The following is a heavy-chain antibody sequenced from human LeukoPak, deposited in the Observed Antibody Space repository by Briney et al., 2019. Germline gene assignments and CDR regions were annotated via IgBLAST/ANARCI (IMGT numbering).Heavy chain of an antibody. Sequence: GGSLRLSCAASGFTFSSYAMHWVRQAPGKGLEWVAVISYDGSNKYYADSVKGRFTISRDNSKNTLYLQMNSLRAEDTAVYYCAKGYNTMVRGVIKYYFDYWGQGTLVTVSS. CDR1: GFTFSSYA. D-gene: IGHD3-10*01. CDR2: ISYDGSNK. V-gene: IGHV3-30*04. CDR3: AKGYNTMVRGVIKYYFDY. J-gene: IGHJ4*02.